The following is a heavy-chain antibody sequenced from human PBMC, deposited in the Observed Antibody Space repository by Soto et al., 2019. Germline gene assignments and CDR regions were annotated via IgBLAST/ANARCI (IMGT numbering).Heavy chain of an antibody. CDR3: ARDLGQGSGWFILRPEHKGMVV. J-gene: IGHJ6*02. D-gene: IGHD6-19*01. V-gene: IGHV6-1*01. Sequence: SQTLSLTCAISGDSVSSNSAAWNWIRQSPSRGLEWLVRTYYRSKWDNEYAVSVKSRITINPDASKNQFSLQLNSVTPEDTALYYCARDLGQGSGWFILRPEHKGMVVCGQ. CDR2: TYYRSKWDN. CDR1: GDSVSSNSAA.